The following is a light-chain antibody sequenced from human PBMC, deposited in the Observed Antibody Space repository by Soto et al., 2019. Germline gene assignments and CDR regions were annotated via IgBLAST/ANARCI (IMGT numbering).Light chain of an antibody. CDR2: NAS. CDR3: QHCDTSWP. CDR1: RNIERW. V-gene: IGKV1-5*01. J-gene: IGKJ1*01. Sequence: DIHVTQSPSTLSASVGDRVTITCRASRNIERWLAWYQQKPGKPPKLLILNASTLGSGVPSRFSGSGSGTEFTLSISGLQPDDFATYYCQHCDTSWPFGQGTKVDIK.